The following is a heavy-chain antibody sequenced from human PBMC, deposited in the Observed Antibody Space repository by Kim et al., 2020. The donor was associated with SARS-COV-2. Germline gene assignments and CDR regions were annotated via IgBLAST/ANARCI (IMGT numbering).Heavy chain of an antibody. D-gene: IGHD2-2*01. J-gene: IGHJ4*02. CDR2: ISYDGSNK. V-gene: IGHV3-30-3*01. CDR3: ARAHLDQLLFD. Sequence: GGSLRLSCAASGFTFSSYAMHWVRQAPGKGLEWVAVISYDGSNKYYADSVKGRFTISRDNSKNTLYLQMNSLRAEDTAVYYCARAHLDQLLFDWGQGTLVTVSS. CDR1: GFTFSSYA.